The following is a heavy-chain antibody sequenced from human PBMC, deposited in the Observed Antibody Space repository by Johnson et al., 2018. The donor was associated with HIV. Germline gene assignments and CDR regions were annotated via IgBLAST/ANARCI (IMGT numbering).Heavy chain of an antibody. V-gene: IGHV3-33*08. Sequence: VQLVESGGCLVKPGGSLRLSCAASGFTFSDYYMSWVRQAPGKGLEWVVVIWYDGSNKYYADSVKGRFTISRDNSKNTLYLQMNSLRAEDTAVYYCTTQLMTTVVTSHAFDIWGQGTMVTVSS. J-gene: IGHJ3*02. CDR2: IWYDGSNK. CDR3: TTQLMTTVVTSHAFDI. D-gene: IGHD4-23*01. CDR1: GFTFSDYY.